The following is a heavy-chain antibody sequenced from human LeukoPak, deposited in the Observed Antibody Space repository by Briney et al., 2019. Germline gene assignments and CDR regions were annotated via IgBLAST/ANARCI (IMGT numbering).Heavy chain of an antibody. J-gene: IGHJ4*02. CDR1: GGSISSSSYY. CDR2: IYYSGST. V-gene: IGHV4-39*01. Sequence: SETLSLTCTVSGGSISSSSYYWGWIRQPPGKGLEWIGSIYYSGSTYYNPSLKSRVTISVDTSKNQFSLKLSSVTAADTAVYYCARHAPMGIYYFDYWGQGPLVTVSS. CDR3: ARHAPMGIYYFDY. D-gene: IGHD1-26*01.